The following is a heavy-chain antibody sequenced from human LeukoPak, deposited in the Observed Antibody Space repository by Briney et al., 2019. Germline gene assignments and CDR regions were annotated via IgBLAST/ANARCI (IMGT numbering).Heavy chain of an antibody. CDR2: ISYDGSNK. D-gene: IGHD3-22*01. J-gene: IGHJ4*02. CDR3: ASSYDYYDSSGYSPSGY. Sequence: GSLRLSCAASGFTFSDYYMSWIRQAPGKGLEWVAVISYDGSNKYYADSVKGRFTISRDNSKNTLYLQMNSLRAEDTAVYYCASSYDYYDSSGYSPSGYWGQGTLVTVSS. CDR1: GFTFSDYY. V-gene: IGHV3-30-3*01.